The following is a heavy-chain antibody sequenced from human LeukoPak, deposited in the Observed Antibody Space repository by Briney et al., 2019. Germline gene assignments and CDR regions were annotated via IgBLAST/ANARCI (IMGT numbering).Heavy chain of an antibody. CDR3: ARGPISEWFYYYYYYMDV. J-gene: IGHJ6*03. CDR2: INHSGST. Sequence: PSETLSLTCAVYGGSFSGYYWSWIRQPPWKGLEWIGEINHSGSTNYNPSLKSRVTISVDTSKNQFSLKLSSVTAADTAVYYCARGPISEWFYYYYYYMDVWGKGTTVTVSS. D-gene: IGHD3-3*01. CDR1: GGSFSGYY. V-gene: IGHV4-34*01.